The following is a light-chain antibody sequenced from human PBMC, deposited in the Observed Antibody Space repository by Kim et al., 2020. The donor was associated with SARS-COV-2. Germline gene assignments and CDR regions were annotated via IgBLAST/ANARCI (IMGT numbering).Light chain of an antibody. Sequence: EAVGDRGTSTSRERQGSRNDLGWYQQKPGKAPKLLIYAASSLQSGVPSRCSGSGSGTDFTLTISRLQPEDFATYYCLQDYNYPWTFGQGSKVDIK. CDR2: AAS. V-gene: IGKV1-6*01. J-gene: IGKJ1*01. CDR1: QGSRND. CDR3: LQDYNYPWT.